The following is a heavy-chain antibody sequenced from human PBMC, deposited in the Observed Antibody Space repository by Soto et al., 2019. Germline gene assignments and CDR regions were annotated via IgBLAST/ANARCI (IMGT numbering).Heavy chain of an antibody. Sequence: SVTVSCTASGGTFSSYAISWVRQAPGQGLEWMGGIIPIFGTANYAQKFQGRVTITADESTSTAYMELSSLRSEDTAVYYCARDRTGTTWGYFDYWGQGTLVNVSS. J-gene: IGHJ4*02. CDR1: GGTFSSYA. CDR2: IIPIFGTA. V-gene: IGHV1-69*01. D-gene: IGHD1-7*01. CDR3: ARDRTGTTWGYFDY.